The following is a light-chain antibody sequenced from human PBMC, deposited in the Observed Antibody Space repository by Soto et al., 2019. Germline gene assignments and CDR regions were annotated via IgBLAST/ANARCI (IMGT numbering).Light chain of an antibody. CDR1: QSLLHSNGYNY. CDR2: LGS. J-gene: IGKJ4*01. V-gene: IGKV2-28*01. Sequence: DIVMTQSPLSLPVTPGEPASISCRSSQSLLHSNGYNYLDRYLQKPGQSPQLLIYLGSNRASGVPDRFSGRASGTDFTLKISRVEAEDVGVYSCMQALKTPRALTFGGGTKVEIK. CDR3: MQALKTPRALT.